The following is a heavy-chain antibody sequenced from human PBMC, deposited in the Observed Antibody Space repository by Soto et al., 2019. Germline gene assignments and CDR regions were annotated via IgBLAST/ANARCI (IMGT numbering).Heavy chain of an antibody. CDR1: GFTFKTFA. CDR3: AKGRTFFDF. CDR2: ITGFGSTT. V-gene: IGHV3-23*01. J-gene: IGHJ4*02. D-gene: IGHD3-16*01. Sequence: EVQLLESGGGLVQPGGSLRLSCAASGFTFKTFAMSWVRQAPGKGLEWVAAITGFGSTTYYADSLQGRFTVSRDNSNDTLYLQMDSLRAEDAAVYYCAKGRTFFDFWGQGTLVTVSS.